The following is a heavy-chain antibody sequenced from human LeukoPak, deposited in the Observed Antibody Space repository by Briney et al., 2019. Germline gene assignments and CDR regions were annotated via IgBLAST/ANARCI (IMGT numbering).Heavy chain of an antibody. J-gene: IGHJ4*02. V-gene: IGHV3-48*04. Sequence: PGGSLRLSCAASGFTFSLYTMNWVRQAPGKGLEWVSFISISGSTIYYADSVKGRFTISRDNAKNSLYLQMNSLRAEDTAVYYCARAYFDYWGQGTLVTVSS. CDR3: ARAYFDY. CDR1: GFTFSLYT. CDR2: ISISGSTI.